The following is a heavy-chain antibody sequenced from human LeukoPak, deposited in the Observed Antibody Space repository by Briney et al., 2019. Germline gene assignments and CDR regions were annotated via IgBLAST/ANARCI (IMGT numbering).Heavy chain of an antibody. CDR1: GGSISGGDYY. D-gene: IGHD3-9*01. CDR2: IYYSGTT. Sequence: SETLSLTCSVSGGSISGGDYYWSWIRQPPGKGLEWIGHIYYSGTTDYNPTLRSRVSISLDTSKNQFSLKLSSVTAADAAVYYCARDRYFIGFDYWGQGTLVTVSS. CDR3: ARDRYFIGFDY. V-gene: IGHV4-30-4*01. J-gene: IGHJ4*02.